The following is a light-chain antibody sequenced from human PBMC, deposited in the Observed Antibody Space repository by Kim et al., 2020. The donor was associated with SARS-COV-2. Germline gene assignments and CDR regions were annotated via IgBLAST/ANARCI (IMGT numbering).Light chain of an antibody. CDR3: QQLNSYPLT. CDR1: QGIGTF. V-gene: IGKV1-9*01. Sequence: SVGDRVTITCRASQGIGTFLAWYQQKAGRAPKLLIYSASTLQSGVAPRFSGSGSGTEFTLTIISLQPEDFATYYCQQLNSYPLTFGGGTKVDIK. CDR2: SAS. J-gene: IGKJ4*01.